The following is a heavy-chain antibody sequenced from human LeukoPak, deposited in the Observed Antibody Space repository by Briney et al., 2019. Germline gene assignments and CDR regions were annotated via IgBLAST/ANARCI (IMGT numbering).Heavy chain of an antibody. CDR2: ISAYNGNT. J-gene: IGHJ4*02. D-gene: IGHD4-11*01. CDR1: GYTFTSYS. V-gene: IGHV1-18*01. CDR3: ASAAYSNYWYFDY. Sequence: ASVKVSCKASGYTFTSYSISWVRQAPGQGLEWMGWISAYNGNTNYAQKFQGRVTMTTDTSTSTAYMELRSLRSDDTAVYYCASAAYSNYWYFDYWGQGTLVTVSS.